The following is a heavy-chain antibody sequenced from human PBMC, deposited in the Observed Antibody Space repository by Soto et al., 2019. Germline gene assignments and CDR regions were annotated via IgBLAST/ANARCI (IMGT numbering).Heavy chain of an antibody. CDR1: GFSVTNNY. CDR3: ARGRGSTGYLGREHYFDY. CDR2: IDIGGNT. J-gene: IGHJ4*02. V-gene: IGHV3-66*01. D-gene: IGHD2-2*01. Sequence: EVQVVESGGRLVQPGGSLRLSCAASGFSVTNNYMNWVRQAPGKGLEWVSIIDIGGNTYYADSVKDRFTISRDNSRYTLYLHMDSLRPEDTAVYYCARGRGSTGYLGREHYFDYWGQGTLVTVSP.